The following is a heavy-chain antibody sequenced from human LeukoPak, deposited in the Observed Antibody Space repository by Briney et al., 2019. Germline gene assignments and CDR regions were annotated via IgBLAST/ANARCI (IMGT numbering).Heavy chain of an antibody. CDR3: ARGGYSGYDPNYFNY. V-gene: IGHV1-69*05. CDR1: GGTFSLYA. D-gene: IGHD5-12*01. Sequence: ASVKVSCKASGGTFSLYAIGWVRQAPGQGLEWMGGIIPVYGAANYAQKFQGRVTIATDESTGTAYMELSSLRSDDTAVYYCARGGYSGYDPNYFNYWGQGTLVTVSS. J-gene: IGHJ4*02. CDR2: IIPVYGAA.